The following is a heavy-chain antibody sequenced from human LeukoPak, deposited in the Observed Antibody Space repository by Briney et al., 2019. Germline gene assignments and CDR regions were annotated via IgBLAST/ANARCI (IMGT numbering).Heavy chain of an antibody. Sequence: SETLSLTCTVSGYSISSGYYWGWIRHPPGKGLEWIGYIYHSASTYYNPSLKSRLTISVDRSKNQFSLKLNSVTAADTALYYCARGRDGSGTYDYWGQGTPVTVSS. CDR3: ARGRDGSGTYDY. V-gene: IGHV4-38-2*02. D-gene: IGHD3-10*01. J-gene: IGHJ4*02. CDR1: GYSISSGYY. CDR2: IYHSAST.